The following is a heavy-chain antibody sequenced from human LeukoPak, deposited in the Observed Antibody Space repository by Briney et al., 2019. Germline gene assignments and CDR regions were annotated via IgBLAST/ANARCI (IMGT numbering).Heavy chain of an antibody. J-gene: IGHJ3*02. Sequence: PGGSLRLSCAASGFAFSSYAMSWVRQAPGKGLEWVSALSGSGGSTYYADSVKGRFTISRDNSKNTLYLQMNSLRAEDTAVYYCAKGDQITIFGVVTEDAFDIWGQGTMVTVSS. D-gene: IGHD3-3*01. CDR1: GFAFSSYA. CDR3: AKGDQITIFGVVTEDAFDI. CDR2: LSGSGGST. V-gene: IGHV3-23*01.